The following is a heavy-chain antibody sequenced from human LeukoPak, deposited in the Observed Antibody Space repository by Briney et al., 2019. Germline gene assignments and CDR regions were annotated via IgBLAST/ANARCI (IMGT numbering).Heavy chain of an antibody. CDR1: GFTFSSYW. Sequence: GGSLRLSCAASGFTFSSYWMSWVRQAPGKGLEWVANIKQDGSEKYYVDSVKGRFPISRDNAKNSLYLQMNSLRAEDTAVYYCARDPGNWNSAWFDPWGQGTLVTVSS. J-gene: IGHJ5*02. D-gene: IGHD1-7*01. V-gene: IGHV3-7*01. CDR2: IKQDGSEK. CDR3: ARDPGNWNSAWFDP.